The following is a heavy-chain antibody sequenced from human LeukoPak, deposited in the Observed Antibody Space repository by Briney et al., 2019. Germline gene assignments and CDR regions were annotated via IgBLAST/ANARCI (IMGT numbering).Heavy chain of an antibody. V-gene: IGHV3-48*03. CDR1: GFTFDSYD. D-gene: IGHD3-3*01. CDR2: ISSSGSTI. CDR3: ARDGKSIYHDFWRGYRSMDV. J-gene: IGHJ6*04. Sequence: PGGSLRLSCVASGFTFDSYDMNWVRQAPGKGLEWVSYISSSGSTIYYADSVKGRFTISRDNAKNSLYLQMNSLRAEDTAVYYCARDGKSIYHDFWRGYRSMDVWGKGTTVTVSS.